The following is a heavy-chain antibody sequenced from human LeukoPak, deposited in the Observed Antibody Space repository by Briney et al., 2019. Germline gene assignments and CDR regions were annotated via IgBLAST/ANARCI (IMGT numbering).Heavy chain of an antibody. CDR3: ARGGLYCSGGSCLRFDP. D-gene: IGHD2-15*01. CDR2: IIPIFGTA. J-gene: IGHJ5*02. Sequence: MGXIIPIFGTANYAQKFQGRVTITADESTSTAYMELSSLRSEDTAVYYCARGGLYCSGGSCLRFDPWGQGTLVTVSS. V-gene: IGHV1-69*01.